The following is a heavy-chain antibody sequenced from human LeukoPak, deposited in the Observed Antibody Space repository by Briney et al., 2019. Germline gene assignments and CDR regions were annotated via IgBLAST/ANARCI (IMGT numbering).Heavy chain of an antibody. CDR1: GFTFSSYW. CDR3: ARDPLYGSGSYSGY. V-gene: IGHV3-7*03. Sequence: GGSLRLSCAASGFTFSSYWMSWVRQAPGKGLEWVANIKQDGSEKYYVDSVKGRFTISRDNAKNSLYLQMNSLRAEDTAVYYCARDPLYGSGSYSGYWGQGTLVTVSS. J-gene: IGHJ4*02. D-gene: IGHD3-10*01. CDR2: IKQDGSEK.